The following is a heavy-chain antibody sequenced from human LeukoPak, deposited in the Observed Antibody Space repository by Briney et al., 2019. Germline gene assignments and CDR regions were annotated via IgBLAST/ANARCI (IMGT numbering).Heavy chain of an antibody. V-gene: IGHV3-23*01. J-gene: IGHJ1*01. CDR1: GFTFSSYA. Sequence: GGSLRLSCAASGFTFSSYAMSWVRQAPGKGLEWVSAISGSGGSTYYADSVKGRYTISRDNSKNTLYLQMNSLRAEDTAVYYCAKSATVAGYAEYFQHWGQGTLVTVSS. CDR2: ISGSGGST. CDR3: AKSATVAGYAEYFQH. D-gene: IGHD6-19*01.